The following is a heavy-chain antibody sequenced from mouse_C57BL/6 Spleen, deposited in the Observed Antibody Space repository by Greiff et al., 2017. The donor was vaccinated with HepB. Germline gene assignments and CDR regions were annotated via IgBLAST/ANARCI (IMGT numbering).Heavy chain of an antibody. V-gene: IGHV1-42*01. CDR3: ARRDYDYDGDYFDY. J-gene: IGHJ2*01. CDR1: GYSFTGYY. D-gene: IGHD2-4*01. Sequence: EVHLVESGPELVKPGASVKISCKASGYSFTGYYMNWVKQSPEKSLEWIGEINPSTGGTTYNQKFKAKATLTVDKSSSTAYMQLKSLTSEDSAVYYCARRDYDYDGDYFDYWGQGTTLTVSS. CDR2: INPSTGGT.